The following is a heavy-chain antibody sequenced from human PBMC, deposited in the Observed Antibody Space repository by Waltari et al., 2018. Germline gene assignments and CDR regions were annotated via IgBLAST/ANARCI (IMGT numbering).Heavy chain of an antibody. CDR3: AKDSGYSMIRGRENS. Sequence: VYLLESGGGLVKPGGSLRLSCVGSGFDYSAYAISWFRQAPGKGLEWVSGIDNSGETTYYVGSVKGRFTISRDDSRNTVYLHMTTLRVDDTAVYYCAKDSGYSMIRGRENSWGQGTLVIVSS. J-gene: IGHJ4*02. V-gene: IGHV3-23*05. CDR2: IDNSGETT. CDR1: GFDYSAYA. D-gene: IGHD3-10*01.